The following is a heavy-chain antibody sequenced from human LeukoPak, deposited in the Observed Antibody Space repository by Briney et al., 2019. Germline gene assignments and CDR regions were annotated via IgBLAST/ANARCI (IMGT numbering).Heavy chain of an antibody. V-gene: IGHV3-23*01. CDR1: GFTFSSYA. Sequence: GGSLRLSCAASGFTFSSYAMSWVRQAPGKGLEWVSAISGSGGGTYYADSVKGRFTISRDNAKNTLYLQMNSLRAEDTAVYYCANAYYDSSGFFSRERVLDYWGQGTLVTVSS. D-gene: IGHD3-22*01. CDR2: ISGSGGGT. CDR3: ANAYYDSSGFFSRERVLDY. J-gene: IGHJ4*02.